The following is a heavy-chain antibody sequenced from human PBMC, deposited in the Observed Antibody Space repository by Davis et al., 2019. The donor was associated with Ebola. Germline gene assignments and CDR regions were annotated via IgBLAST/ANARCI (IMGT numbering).Heavy chain of an antibody. V-gene: IGHV3-30-3*01. CDR3: ARGEGWLGYFQH. CDR1: GFIFNSYV. CDR2: ISHDGGKK. Sequence: GESLKLSCAASGFIFNSYVMYWVRQAPGKGLEWVAVISHDGGKKYYADSVRGRFTISRDNSKNTLYLQMNSLRAEDTAVYYCARGEGWLGYFQHWGQGTLVTVSS. J-gene: IGHJ1*01. D-gene: IGHD5-24*01.